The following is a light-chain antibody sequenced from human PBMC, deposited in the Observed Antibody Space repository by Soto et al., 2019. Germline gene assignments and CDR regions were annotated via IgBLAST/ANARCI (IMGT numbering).Light chain of an antibody. J-gene: IGKJ1*01. Sequence: IVLTQSPGTLSLSPGERATLSCRASQSVSSTYLAWYQQKPGQAPRLIMYGASTRATDIPDRFSGSGSGTDSTLTISRLEPEDFAVYYCQQYVASPWTFGQGTKVDIK. CDR1: QSVSSTY. CDR2: GAS. V-gene: IGKV3-20*01. CDR3: QQYVASPWT.